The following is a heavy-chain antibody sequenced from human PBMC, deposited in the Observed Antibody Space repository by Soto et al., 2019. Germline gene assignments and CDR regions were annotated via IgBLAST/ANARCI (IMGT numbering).Heavy chain of an antibody. CDR1: GYTFTSYD. Sequence: ASVKVSCKASGYTFTSYDINWVRQATGQGLEWMGWMNPNSGNTGYAQKFQGRVTMTRNTSISTAYMELSSLRSEDTAVYYCARGQRYCSSTSCYNYYYMDVWGKGTTVTVSS. CDR2: MNPNSGNT. J-gene: IGHJ6*03. V-gene: IGHV1-8*01. CDR3: ARGQRYCSSTSCYNYYYMDV. D-gene: IGHD2-2*02.